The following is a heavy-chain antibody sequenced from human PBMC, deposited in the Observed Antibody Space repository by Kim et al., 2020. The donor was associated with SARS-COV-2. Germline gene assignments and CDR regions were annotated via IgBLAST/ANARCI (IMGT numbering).Heavy chain of an antibody. V-gene: IGHV3-21*01. J-gene: IGHJ4*02. Sequence: AGSVKGQFTSSKDNDKNSLYLKMNSLRAEDTAVYYCARTRDSGWSYFDYWGQGTLVTVSS. CDR3: ARTRDSGWSYFDY. D-gene: IGHD6-19*01.